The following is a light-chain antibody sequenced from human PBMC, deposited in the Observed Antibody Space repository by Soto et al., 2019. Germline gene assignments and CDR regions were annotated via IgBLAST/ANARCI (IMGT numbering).Light chain of an antibody. CDR1: SSQIGSNT. V-gene: IGLV1-44*01. J-gene: IGLJ3*02. Sequence: QSVLTQPPSLSGTPGQRVTISCSGSSSQIGSNTVSWYQQLPGKAPKLLIYDNDRRPSGVPDRFSGSKSGTSGSLAISDLHSEDEAEYFGAAWHDSRNAWVFGGGTKLTVL. CDR2: DND. CDR3: AAWHDSRNAWV.